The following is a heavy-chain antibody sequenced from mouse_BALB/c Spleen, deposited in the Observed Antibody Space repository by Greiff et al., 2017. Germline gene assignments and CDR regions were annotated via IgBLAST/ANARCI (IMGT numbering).Heavy chain of an antibody. V-gene: IGHV5-6-5*01. CDR2: ISSGGST. CDR3: ARVRDGYCFDY. D-gene: IGHD2-3*01. CDR1: GFTFSSYA. J-gene: IGHJ2*01. Sequence: EVKLVESGGGLVKPGGSLKLSCAASGFTFSSYAMSWVRQTPEKRLEWVASISSGGSTYYPDSVKGRFTISRDNARNILYLQMSSLRSEDTAMYYCARVRDGYCFDYWGQGTTLTVSS.